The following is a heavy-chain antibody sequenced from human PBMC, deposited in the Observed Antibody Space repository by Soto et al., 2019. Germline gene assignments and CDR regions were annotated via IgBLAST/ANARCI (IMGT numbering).Heavy chain of an antibody. CDR3: ARGGTPIDY. D-gene: IGHD3-16*01. CDR1: GYTFTNFG. J-gene: IGHJ4*02. Sequence: QVQLVQSGAEVKKPGASVKVSCKASGYTFTNFGIIWVRQAPGQGLEWMGWISAYNGNTNYAQKFQGRVTMTADTSTSAAYMEARSLRSDDMAVYSWARGGTPIDYWGEGTLVTVSS. V-gene: IGHV1-18*03. CDR2: ISAYNGNT.